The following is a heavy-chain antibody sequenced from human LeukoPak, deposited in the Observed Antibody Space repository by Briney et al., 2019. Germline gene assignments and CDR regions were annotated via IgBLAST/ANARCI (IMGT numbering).Heavy chain of an antibody. V-gene: IGHV1-18*01. D-gene: IGHD2-2*01. J-gene: IGHJ6*03. Sequence: GASVTVSCKASGYTFTSYGISWVRQAPGQGLEWMGWISAYNGNTNYAQKLQGRVTMTTDTSTSTAYMELRSLRSDDTAVYYCARAYCSSTSCRYYYYYYYMDVWGKGTTVTVSS. CDR2: ISAYNGNT. CDR1: GYTFTSYG. CDR3: ARAYCSSTSCRYYYYYYYMDV.